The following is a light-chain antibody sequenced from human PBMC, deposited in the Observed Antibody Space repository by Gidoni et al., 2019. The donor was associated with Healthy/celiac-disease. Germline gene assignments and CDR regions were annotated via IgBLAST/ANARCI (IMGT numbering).Light chain of an antibody. J-gene: IGLJ2*01. CDR3: QAWDSSTVV. CDR1: KLGDKY. Sequence: SYELTQLPSVSVSLGQTASITRSGDKLGDKYACWYQQKPGQSPVLVIYQDSKRPSGIPERFSGSNSGNTATLTISGTQAMDEADYYCQAWDSSTVVFGGGTKLTVL. CDR2: QDS. V-gene: IGLV3-1*01.